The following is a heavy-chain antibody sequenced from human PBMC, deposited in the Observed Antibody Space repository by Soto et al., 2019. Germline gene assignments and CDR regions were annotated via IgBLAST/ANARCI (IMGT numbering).Heavy chain of an antibody. D-gene: IGHD2-15*01. CDR1: GGSISSYY. V-gene: IGHV4-59*01. J-gene: IGHJ6*03. Sequence: PSETLSLTCTVSGGSISSYYWSWIRQPPGKGLEWIGYIYYSGSTNYNPSLKSRVTISVDTSKNQFSLKLSSVTAADTAVYYRARARYCSGGSCYSPWYYYYYMDVWGKGTTVTVSS. CDR3: ARARYCSGGSCYSPWYYYYYMDV. CDR2: IYYSGST.